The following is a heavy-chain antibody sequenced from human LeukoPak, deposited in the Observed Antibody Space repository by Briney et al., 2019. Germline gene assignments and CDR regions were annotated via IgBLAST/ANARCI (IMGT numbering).Heavy chain of an antibody. CDR2: IYYSGST. Sequence: SETLSLTCTVSGGSISSYYWSWLRQPPGKGLEWIGYIYYSGSTNYNPSLKSRVTISVDTSKNQFSLKLSSVTAADTAVYYCARNNPYYYDSSRYYRYAFDYWGQGTLVTVSS. V-gene: IGHV4-59*08. D-gene: IGHD3-22*01. CDR3: ARNNPYYYDSSRYYRYAFDY. J-gene: IGHJ4*02. CDR1: GGSISSYY.